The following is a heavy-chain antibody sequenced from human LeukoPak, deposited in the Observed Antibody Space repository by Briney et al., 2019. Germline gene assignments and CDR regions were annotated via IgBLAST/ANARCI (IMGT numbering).Heavy chain of an antibody. J-gene: IGHJ3*02. CDR3: ASPRALYCSSTSCQTANGAFDI. CDR1: GGTFSSYT. Sequence: GASVKVSCKASGGTFSSYTISWVRQAPGQGLEWMGRIIPILGIANYAQKFQGRVTHTADKSTSTAYMELSSLRSEDTAVYYCASPRALYCSSTSCQTANGAFDIWGQGTMVTVSS. V-gene: IGHV1-69*02. CDR2: IIPILGIA. D-gene: IGHD2-2*01.